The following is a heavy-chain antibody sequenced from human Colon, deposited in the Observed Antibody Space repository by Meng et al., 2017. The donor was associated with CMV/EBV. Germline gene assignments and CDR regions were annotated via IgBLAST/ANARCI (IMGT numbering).Heavy chain of an antibody. J-gene: IGHJ4*02. Sequence: GGSLRLSCAASGFAFASYAMNWVRQAPGKGLEWVSDISGSGRVTYYADSVKGRFTISRDNSKNTLYLQMNSLRAEDTAVYYCAKDFWRGYYQGYFDYWGQGTLVTVSS. CDR2: ISGSGRVT. D-gene: IGHD3-3*01. CDR3: AKDFWRGYYQGYFDY. CDR1: GFAFASYA. V-gene: IGHV3-23*01.